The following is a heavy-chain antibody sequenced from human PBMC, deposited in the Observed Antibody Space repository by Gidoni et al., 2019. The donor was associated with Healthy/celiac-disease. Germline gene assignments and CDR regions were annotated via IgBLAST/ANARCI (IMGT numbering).Heavy chain of an antibody. V-gene: IGHV4-4*07. CDR1: GGSISSYY. D-gene: IGHD3-10*01. J-gene: IGHJ3*02. CDR3: ARDRGRVSPNGWAFDI. Sequence: QVQLQESGPGLVKPSETLSLTCTVPGGSISSYYWSWIRQPAGKGLGWIGRIYTSGGTNYNPSLKSRVTMSVDTSKNQFSLKLSSVTAADTAVYYCARDRGRVSPNGWAFDIWGQGTMVTVSS. CDR2: IYTSGGT.